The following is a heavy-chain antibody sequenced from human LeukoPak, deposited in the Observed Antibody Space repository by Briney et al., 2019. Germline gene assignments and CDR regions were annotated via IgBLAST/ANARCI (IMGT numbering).Heavy chain of an antibody. V-gene: IGHV3-30*02. CDR1: GFTFSSYG. CDR2: IRYDGSNK. J-gene: IGHJ5*02. D-gene: IGHD2-2*03. Sequence: PGGSLRLSCAASGFTFSSYGMHWVRQAPGKGLEWVAFIRYDGSNKYYADSVKGRFTISRDNSKNTLYLQMNSLRAEDTAVYYCAKDLGYCSSTSCQNWFDPWGQGTLVTVSS. CDR3: AKDLGYCSSTSCQNWFDP.